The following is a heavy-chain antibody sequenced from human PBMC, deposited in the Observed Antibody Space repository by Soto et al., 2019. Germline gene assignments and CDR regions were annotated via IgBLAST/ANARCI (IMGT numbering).Heavy chain of an antibody. D-gene: IGHD3-10*01. Sequence: PGGSLRLSCAASGFTFSSYSMNWVRQAPGKGLEWVSSVSSSSSYIYYADSVKGRFTISRDNAKNSLYLQMNSLRAEDTAVYYCARDGFPNYYYGSGRFNWFDHWGQGTLVTVSS. CDR3: ARDGFPNYYYGSGRFNWFDH. CDR2: VSSSSSYI. J-gene: IGHJ5*02. V-gene: IGHV3-21*01. CDR1: GFTFSSYS.